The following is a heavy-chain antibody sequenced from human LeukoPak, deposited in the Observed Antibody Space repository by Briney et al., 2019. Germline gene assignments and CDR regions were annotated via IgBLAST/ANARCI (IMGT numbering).Heavy chain of an antibody. CDR3: ARDRRAGSYDY. D-gene: IGHD3-10*01. Sequence: GGSLRLSCAASGFTFSRNGMTWVRQAPGKGLEWVSAISGSGGNTYYADSVKGRFTISRDKSKNTLYLQMNSLRAEDTAVYYCARDRRAGSYDYWGQGTLVTVSS. CDR1: GFTFSRNG. CDR2: ISGSGGNT. V-gene: IGHV3-23*01. J-gene: IGHJ4*02.